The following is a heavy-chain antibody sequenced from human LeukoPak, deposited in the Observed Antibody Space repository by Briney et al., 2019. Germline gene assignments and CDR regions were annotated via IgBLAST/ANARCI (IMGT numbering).Heavy chain of an antibody. CDR1: GFTFSSYA. D-gene: IGHD1-26*01. CDR2: ISSNGGST. Sequence: GGSLRLSCAASGFTFSSYAMSWVRQAPGKGLEYVSAISSNGGSTYYANSVKGRFTISRDNSKNTLYLQMGSLRAEDMAVYYCARDSVGATWNWFDPWGQGTLVTVSS. V-gene: IGHV3-64*01. J-gene: IGHJ5*02. CDR3: ARDSVGATWNWFDP.